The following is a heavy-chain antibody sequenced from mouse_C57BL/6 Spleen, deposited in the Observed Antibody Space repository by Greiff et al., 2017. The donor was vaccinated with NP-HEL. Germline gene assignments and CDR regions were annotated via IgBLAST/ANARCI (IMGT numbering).Heavy chain of an antibody. J-gene: IGHJ4*01. CDR1: GYSFTDYN. CDR2: INPNYGTT. Sequence: EVQLVESGPELVKPGASVKISCKASGYSFTDYNMNWVKQSTGKSLEWIGVINPNYGTTSYNQKFKGKATLTVDQSSSTAYMQLNSLTSEDSAVYYCAREAYDDESYYAMDYWGQGTSVTVSS. V-gene: IGHV1-39*01. CDR3: AREAYDDESYYAMDY. D-gene: IGHD2-4*01.